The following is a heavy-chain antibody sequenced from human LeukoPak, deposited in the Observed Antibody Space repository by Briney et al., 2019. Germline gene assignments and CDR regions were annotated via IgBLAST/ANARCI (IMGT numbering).Heavy chain of an antibody. CDR3: ARDVGDEGNY. V-gene: IGHV3-53*01. Sequence: GGSLRLSCAASGITVSSNYMSWVRQAPGEGLEWVSVIYSGGSTYYADSVKGRFTISRDNSKNTLYLQMSSLRTADTAVYYCARDVGDEGNYWGQGTLVTVSS. J-gene: IGHJ4*02. D-gene: IGHD3-16*01. CDR1: GITVSSNY. CDR2: IYSGGST.